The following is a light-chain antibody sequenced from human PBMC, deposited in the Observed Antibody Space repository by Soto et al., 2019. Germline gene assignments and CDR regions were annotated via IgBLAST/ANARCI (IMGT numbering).Light chain of an antibody. Sequence: EIVLTKSPGTLSLSPGERATLSCRASQSVSSNYLAWYQQKPGQAPRLLIYNSSTRATGIPDRFSGSGSGTDCTLTISRREPEDFALYYCQQYRDVPQTFGQGTQVAIK. CDR1: QSVSSNY. J-gene: IGKJ1*01. CDR3: QQYRDVPQT. CDR2: NSS. V-gene: IGKV3-20*01.